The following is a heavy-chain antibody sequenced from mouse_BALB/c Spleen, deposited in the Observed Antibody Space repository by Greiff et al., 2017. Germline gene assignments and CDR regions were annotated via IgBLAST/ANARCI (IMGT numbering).Heavy chain of an antibody. CDR1: GFTFSSYG. CDR3: ARRDRYDY. J-gene: IGHJ2*01. CDR2: ISSGGSYT. D-gene: IGHD2-14*01. Sequence: EVHLVESGGDLVKPGGSLKLSCAASGFTFSSYGMSWVRQTPDKRLEWVATISSGGSYTYYPDSVKGRFTISRDNAKNTLYLQMSSLKSEDTAMYYCARRDRYDYWGQGTTLTVSS. V-gene: IGHV5-6*01.